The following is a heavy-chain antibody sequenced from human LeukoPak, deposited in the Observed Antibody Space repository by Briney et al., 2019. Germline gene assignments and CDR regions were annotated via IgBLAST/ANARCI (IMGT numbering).Heavy chain of an antibody. D-gene: IGHD6-19*01. CDR2: INPNSGGA. V-gene: IGHV1-2*02. J-gene: IGHJ4*02. CDR3: ASPWGIAVAGPLDY. CDR1: GYTFTGYY. Sequence: VASVKVSCKASGYTFTGYYTHWVRQAPGQGLEWMGWINPNSGGANYAQKFQGRVTMTRDTSISTAYMELSRLRSDDTAVYYCASPWGIAVAGPLDYWGQGTLVTVSS.